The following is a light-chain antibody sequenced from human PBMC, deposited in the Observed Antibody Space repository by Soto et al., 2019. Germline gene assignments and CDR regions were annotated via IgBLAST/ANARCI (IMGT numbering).Light chain of an antibody. J-gene: IGKJ5*01. Sequence: EFVLTQSPGTLSLSPGERATLSCRASQTVRNNYLAWYQQKPGQAPRLLLYDASSRANGIPDRFSRGGSGTNLTLTISRLEPEDFSVYYCQQYGSSATITFGQGTRLEIK. CDR2: DAS. V-gene: IGKV3-20*01. CDR1: QTVRNNY. CDR3: QQYGSSATIT.